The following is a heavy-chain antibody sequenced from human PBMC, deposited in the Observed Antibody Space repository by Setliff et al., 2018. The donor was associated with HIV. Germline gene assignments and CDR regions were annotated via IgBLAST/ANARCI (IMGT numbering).Heavy chain of an antibody. J-gene: IGHJ4*02. CDR1: GYSISSGYY. D-gene: IGHD2-2*01. CDR3: VASSSWSCRLNY. CDR2: IYHHGTT. Sequence: PSETLSLTCAVSGYSISSGYYWGWIRQPPGKGLEWIGNIYHHGTTYYYPSLKGRVTISLDTSNNQFSLKLTSVTAADAAIYYCVASSSWSCRLNYWGQGTLITVSS. V-gene: IGHV4-38-2*01.